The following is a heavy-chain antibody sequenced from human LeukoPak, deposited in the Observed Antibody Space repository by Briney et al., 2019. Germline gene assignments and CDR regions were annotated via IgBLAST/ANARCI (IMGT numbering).Heavy chain of an antibody. CDR1: GFTFSSYA. CDR2: ISGSGGST. J-gene: IGHJ4*02. V-gene: IGHV3-23*01. CDR3: AKVSYYDYVWGSEIDY. D-gene: IGHD3-16*01. Sequence: GGSLRLSCAASGFTFSSYAMSWVRQAPGKGLEWVSAISGSGGSTYYADSVKGWFTISRDNSKNTLYLQMNSLRAEDTAVYYCAKVSYYDYVWGSEIDYWGQGTLVTVSS.